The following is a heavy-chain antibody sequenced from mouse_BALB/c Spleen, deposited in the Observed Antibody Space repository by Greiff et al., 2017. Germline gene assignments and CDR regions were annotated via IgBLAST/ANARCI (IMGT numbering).Heavy chain of an antibody. CDR2: IYPGRGIT. D-gene: IGHD1-1*01. V-gene: IGHV1-55*01. CDR1: GYTFTDYV. J-gene: IGHJ2*01. Sequence: QVQLQQSGPELVKPGASVKMSCKASGYTFTDYVISWVKQRPGQGLEWIGDIYPGRGITNYNEKFKSKATLTLDTSSSTAYMQLSSLTSEDSAVYYCSTNYYGSSYFDYWGQGTTLTVSS. CDR3: STNYYGSSYFDY.